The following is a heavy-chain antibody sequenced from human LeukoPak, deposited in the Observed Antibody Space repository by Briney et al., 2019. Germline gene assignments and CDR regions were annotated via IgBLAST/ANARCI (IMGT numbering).Heavy chain of an antibody. CDR3: ANLDSYYYGSRSPFDY. CDR2: ISGSATDS. CDR1: GFTFSNHA. J-gene: IGHJ4*02. Sequence: PGGSLRLSCAASGFTFSNHAMNWVRQAPGKGLEWVSGISGSATDSYYADSVKGRCTISRDNSKNPLYLQMNSLRAEDTALYYCANLDSYYYGSRSPFDYWGQGTLVTVSS. D-gene: IGHD3-10*01. V-gene: IGHV3-23*01.